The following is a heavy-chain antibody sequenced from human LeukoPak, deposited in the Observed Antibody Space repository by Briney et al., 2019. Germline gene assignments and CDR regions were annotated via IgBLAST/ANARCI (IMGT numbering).Heavy chain of an antibody. Sequence: SETLSLTCTVSGGSISSYYWSWIRQPPGKGLEWIGYIYYSVSTNYNPSLKSRVTISVDTSKNQFSLKLSSVTAADTAVYYCALAGGLDDAFDIWGQGTMVTVSS. D-gene: IGHD6-19*01. V-gene: IGHV4-59*01. CDR2: IYYSVST. J-gene: IGHJ3*02. CDR1: GGSISSYY. CDR3: ALAGGLDDAFDI.